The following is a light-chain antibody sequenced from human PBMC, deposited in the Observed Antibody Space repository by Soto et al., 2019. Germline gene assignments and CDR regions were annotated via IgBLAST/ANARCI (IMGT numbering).Light chain of an antibody. CDR3: QQCGSSPWT. CDR2: GAS. J-gene: IGKJ1*01. V-gene: IGKV3-20*01. Sequence: ESVLTQSPGTLSLSPGERATLSCRASQSVSNNYLAWYQQKPGQAPRLLIYGASNRATGIPDRFSGSGSGTDFTLTISRLEPEDFAVYYCQQCGSSPWTFGQGTKVDIK. CDR1: QSVSNNY.